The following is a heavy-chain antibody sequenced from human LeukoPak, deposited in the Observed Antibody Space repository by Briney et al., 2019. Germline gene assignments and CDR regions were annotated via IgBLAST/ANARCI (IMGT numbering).Heavy chain of an antibody. CDR1: GFTFSSYA. Sequence: GGSLRRSCAASGFTFSSYAMSWVRQAPGKGLEWVSAISGSGGSTYYADSVKGRFTISRDNSKNTLYLQMNSLRAEDTAVYYCANGADFWSNSAYFDYWGQGTLVTVSS. D-gene: IGHD3-3*01. V-gene: IGHV3-23*01. CDR3: ANGADFWSNSAYFDY. J-gene: IGHJ4*02. CDR2: ISGSGGST.